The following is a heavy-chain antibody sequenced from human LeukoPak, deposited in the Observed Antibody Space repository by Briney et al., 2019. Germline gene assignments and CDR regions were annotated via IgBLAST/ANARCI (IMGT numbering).Heavy chain of an antibody. D-gene: IGHD4-23*01. V-gene: IGHV3-7*01. J-gene: IGHJ4*02. Sequence: GGSLRLSCADSGFTFSSYWISWVRQAPGKGVEWVANINQDGSEKYYVDSVRGRFTISRDNTKNSLYLQMNSLRAEDTAVYYCAISSPVATVGYWGQETLVTVSS. CDR1: GFTFSSYW. CDR2: INQDGSEK. CDR3: AISSPVATVGY.